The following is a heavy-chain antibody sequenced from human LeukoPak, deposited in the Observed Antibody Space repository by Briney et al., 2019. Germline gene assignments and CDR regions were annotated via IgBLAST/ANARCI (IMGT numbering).Heavy chain of an antibody. J-gene: IGHJ6*04. CDR2: IKSKTDGGTT. D-gene: IGHD3-10*01. CDR3: TTGLGPYYYGSGSYPDYYYYGMDV. V-gene: IGHV3-15*01. CDR1: GFTFSNAW. Sequence: GGSLRLSCAASGFTFSNAWMSWVRQPPGKGLEWVGRIKSKTDGGTTDYAAPVKGRFTISRDDSKNTLYLQMNSLKTEDTAVYYCTTGLGPYYYGSGSYPDYYYYGMDVWGKGTTVTVSS.